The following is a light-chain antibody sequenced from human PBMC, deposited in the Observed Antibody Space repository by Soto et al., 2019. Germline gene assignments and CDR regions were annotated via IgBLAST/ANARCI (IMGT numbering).Light chain of an antibody. CDR2: GAA. V-gene: IGKV3-20*01. CDR3: QHYNNWPFT. CDR1: QSVTSTS. Sequence: EIVLSQSPGTLSLSPGERATLSCRASQSVTSTSLSWYQQKTGQAPRLLIYGAANRATGIPDRFSGRGSGTDFTLTISRLEPEDFAVYYCQHYNNWPFTFGQGTKLEIK. J-gene: IGKJ2*01.